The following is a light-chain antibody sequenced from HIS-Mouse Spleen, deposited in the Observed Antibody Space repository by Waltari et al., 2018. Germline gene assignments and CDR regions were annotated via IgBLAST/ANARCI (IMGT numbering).Light chain of an antibody. J-gene: IGLJ3*02. CDR2: DVS. CDR3: CSYAGSYTWV. Sequence: QSALTQPRSVSGSPGQSVTISCTGTSSDVGGYNYVSWYQQHPGKAPKLMIYDVSKRPSGVPDRFPGCKSGNTASLTISGLQAEDEADYYCCSYAGSYTWVFGGGTKLTVL. V-gene: IGLV2-11*01. CDR1: SSDVGGYNY.